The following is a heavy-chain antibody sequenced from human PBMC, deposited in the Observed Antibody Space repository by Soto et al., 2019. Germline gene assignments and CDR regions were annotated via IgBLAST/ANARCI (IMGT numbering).Heavy chain of an antibody. D-gene: IGHD4-17*01. CDR2: IYYSGST. V-gene: IGHV4-59*01. Sequence: QVQLQESGPGLVKPSETLSLTCTVSGGSISSYYWSWIRQPPGKGLEWIGYIYYSGSTNYNSSLKSRVTISVDTSKNQFSLKLSSVTAADTAVYYCARKGTGDYADYWGQGTLVTVSS. CDR3: ARKGTGDYADY. CDR1: GGSISSYY. J-gene: IGHJ4*02.